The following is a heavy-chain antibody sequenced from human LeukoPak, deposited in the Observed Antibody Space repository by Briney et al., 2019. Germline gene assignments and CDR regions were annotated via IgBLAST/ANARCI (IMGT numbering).Heavy chain of an antibody. CDR3: ASPPIYYYDSSGYYYLY. V-gene: IGHV1-69*05. D-gene: IGHD3-22*01. CDR2: IIPIFGTA. Sequence: SVKVSCKASGGTFSSYAISWVRQAPGQGLEWMGGIIPIFGTANSAQKFQGRVTITTDDSTSTAYMELSSLRSEDTAVYYCASPPIYYYDSSGYYYLYWGQGTLVTVSS. CDR1: GGTFSSYA. J-gene: IGHJ4*02.